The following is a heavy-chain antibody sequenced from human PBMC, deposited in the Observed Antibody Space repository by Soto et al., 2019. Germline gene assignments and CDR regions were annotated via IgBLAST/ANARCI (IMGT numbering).Heavy chain of an antibody. J-gene: IGHJ5*02. CDR2: IFSNDEK. D-gene: IGHD2-21*01. V-gene: IGHV2-26*01. Sequence: QVTLKESGPVLVKPTETLTLTCTVSGFALSNARMGVSWIRQPPGKALEWLAHIFSNDEKSYTTSLKRRLTITKDTSQSQVVLTMPYMDPVDTATYYCARIGDCYFWTRDDNWFDPWGQVSLVTVSS. CDR1: GFALSNARMG. CDR3: ARIGDCYFWTRDDNWFDP.